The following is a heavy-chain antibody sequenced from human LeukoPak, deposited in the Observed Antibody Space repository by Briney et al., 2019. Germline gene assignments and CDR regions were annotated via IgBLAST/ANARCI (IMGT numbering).Heavy chain of an antibody. D-gene: IGHD3-22*01. Sequence: ASVKVSCKASGYTFTGYYIQWVRQAPGQGLEWMGRINPNSGGTQYAQKFQGRVTMTRDTSISTAYMELSRLRSDDTAVYYGARGFWVEYYDSSGYLDYWGQGTLVTVPS. CDR3: ARGFWVEYYDSSGYLDY. CDR2: INPNSGGT. V-gene: IGHV1-2*06. CDR1: GYTFTGYY. J-gene: IGHJ4*02.